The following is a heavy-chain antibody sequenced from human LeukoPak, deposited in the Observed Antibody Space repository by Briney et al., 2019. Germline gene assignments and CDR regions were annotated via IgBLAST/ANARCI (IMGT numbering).Heavy chain of an antibody. J-gene: IGHJ6*02. CDR1: GFTFSSYG. D-gene: IGHD6-19*01. V-gene: IGHV3-33*06. CDR2: IWYDGSNK. CDR3: AKVAVAGTSGAYYYYGMDV. Sequence: GGSLRLSCAASGFTFSSYGMHWVRQAPGKGLEWVAVIWYDGSNKYYADSVKGRFTISRDNSKNTLYLQMNSLRAEDTAVYYCAKVAVAGTSGAYYYYGMDVWGQGTTVTVSS.